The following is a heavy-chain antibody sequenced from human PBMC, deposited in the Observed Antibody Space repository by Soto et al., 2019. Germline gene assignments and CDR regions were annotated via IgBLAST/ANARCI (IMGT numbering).Heavy chain of an antibody. CDR2: IYYSGTT. CDR3: TSNGRGYSGYDYGY. J-gene: IGHJ4*02. CDR1: GDSISSSNYY. Sequence: SETLSLTCNVSGDSISSSNYYWGWIRQPPGKGLEWTGSIYYSGTTYYNPSLKSRVTISGDTSKNQFSLKLTSVAAADTAVYYCTSNGRGYSGYDYGYWGQGTLVTVSS. D-gene: IGHD5-12*01. V-gene: IGHV4-39*01.